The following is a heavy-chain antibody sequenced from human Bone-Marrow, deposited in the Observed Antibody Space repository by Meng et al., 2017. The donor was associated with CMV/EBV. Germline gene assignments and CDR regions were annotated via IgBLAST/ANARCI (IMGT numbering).Heavy chain of an antibody. Sequence: ASVKVSCQASGYRFNNYDINWVRRATGQGLEWMGWMNPNSGETGYAEKFQGRVTITRNTVITTAYMELRSLRSDDTAVYYCARDIFGARWVPSYGMDVWGQGTTVTVSS. J-gene: IGHJ6*02. CDR1: GYRFNNYD. V-gene: IGHV1-8*01. D-gene: IGHD3-3*01. CDR2: MNPNSGET. CDR3: ARDIFGARWVPSYGMDV.